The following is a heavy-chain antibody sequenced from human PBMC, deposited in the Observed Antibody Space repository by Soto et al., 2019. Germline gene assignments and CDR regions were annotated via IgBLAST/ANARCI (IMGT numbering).Heavy chain of an antibody. Sequence: EVQLVESGGGLIQPGGSLRLSCAASGFTVSSNFMNWVRQAPGKGLEWVSVIYSGGFTYYADSVKGRFTISRDKSNNMVFRQMNSLRVEDTAVYYCAREGYGMDVWGQGTTVTVSS. V-gene: IGHV3-53*01. CDR3: AREGYGMDV. CDR1: GFTVSSNF. J-gene: IGHJ6*02. CDR2: IYSGGFT.